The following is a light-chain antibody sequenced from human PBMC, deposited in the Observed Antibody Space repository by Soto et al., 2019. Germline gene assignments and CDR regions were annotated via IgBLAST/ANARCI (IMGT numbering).Light chain of an antibody. CDR3: AAWDDSLNGVV. Sequence: QPVLTQPPSASGTPGQRVTISCSGSSSNIGSNTVNWYQQLPGTAPKLLIYVDNQRPSGVPERFSGSKSGTSASLAISGLQSEDEADYYCAAWDDSLNGVVFGGGTKLTVL. CDR1: SSNIGSNT. CDR2: VDN. J-gene: IGLJ2*01. V-gene: IGLV1-44*01.